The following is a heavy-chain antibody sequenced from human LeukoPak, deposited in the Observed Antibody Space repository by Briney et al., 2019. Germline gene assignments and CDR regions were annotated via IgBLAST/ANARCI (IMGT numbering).Heavy chain of an antibody. V-gene: IGHV4-39*02. D-gene: IGHD3-22*01. J-gene: IGHJ4*02. CDR3: ARGAHYYDSSGSFDY. Sequence: SDTLSLTCTVSGGSISSSSYYWGWIRQPPGKGLEGSGSIYYSGSTYDNPSLKSRGTISVDTCKNHFSLKLSSVTAADTAVYYCARGAHYYDSSGSFDYWGQGTLVTVSS. CDR1: GGSISSSSYY. CDR2: IYYSGST.